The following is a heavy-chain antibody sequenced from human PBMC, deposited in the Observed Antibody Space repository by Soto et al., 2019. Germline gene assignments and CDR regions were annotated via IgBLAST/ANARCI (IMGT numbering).Heavy chain of an antibody. Sequence: SETLSLTCTVSGDSISSYYWSWIRQPPGKGLEWIGYIYYSGSTNYNPSLKSRVTISVDTSRKQFFLKLSSVTAADTAVYYCARHLGAYGDYSFDFWGQGTLVTVSS. V-gene: IGHV4-59*08. D-gene: IGHD4-17*01. CDR1: GDSISSYY. CDR2: IYYSGST. CDR3: ARHLGAYGDYSFDF. J-gene: IGHJ4*02.